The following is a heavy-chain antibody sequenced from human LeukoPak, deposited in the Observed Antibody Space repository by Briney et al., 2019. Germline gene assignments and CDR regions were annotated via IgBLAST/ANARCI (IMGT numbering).Heavy chain of an antibody. Sequence: GDSVKVSCKASGYTFTSYGISWVRQAPGQGLEWMGWIHPRSGDTRYAQKFQGRVTMARDTSISTVYMDLSGLGSDDTAVYYCARDGEYGTGSYYRGSFDYWGQGILVTVSS. J-gene: IGHJ4*02. V-gene: IGHV1-2*02. CDR1: GYTFTSYG. CDR2: IHPRSGDT. D-gene: IGHD3-10*01. CDR3: ARDGEYGTGSYYRGSFDY.